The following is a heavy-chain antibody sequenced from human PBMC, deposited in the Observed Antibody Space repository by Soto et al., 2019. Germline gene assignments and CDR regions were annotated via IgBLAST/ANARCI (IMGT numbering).Heavy chain of an antibody. CDR1: GFTFSSYA. CDR3: AKDLAGWQQLVLAGRDY. Sequence: GGSLRLSCAASGFTFSSYAMSWVRQAPGKGLEWVSAISGSGGSTYYADSVKGRFTISRDNSKNTLYLQMNSLRAEDTAVYYCAKDLAGWQQLVLAGRDYWGQGTLVTVSS. CDR2: ISGSGGST. V-gene: IGHV3-23*01. D-gene: IGHD6-13*01. J-gene: IGHJ4*02.